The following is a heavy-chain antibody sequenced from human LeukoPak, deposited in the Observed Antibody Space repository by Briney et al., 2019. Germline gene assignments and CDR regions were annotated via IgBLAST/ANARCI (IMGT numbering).Heavy chain of an antibody. D-gene: IGHD2-15*01. CDR1: GFTFSSYE. CDR2: ISSSGSTI. CDR3: AREVVVAATLQSWFDP. V-gene: IGHV3-48*03. J-gene: IGHJ5*02. Sequence: GGSLRLSCAATGFTFSSYEMSWVRQAQGKGLEWVSYISSSGSTIYYADSVKGRFTISRDNAKNSLYLQMNSLRAEDTAVYYCAREVVVAATLQSWFDPWGQGTLVTVSS.